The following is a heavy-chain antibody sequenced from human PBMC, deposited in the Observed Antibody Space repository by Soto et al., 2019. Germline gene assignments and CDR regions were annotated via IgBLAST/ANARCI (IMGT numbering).Heavy chain of an antibody. CDR2: IKQDGSEK. J-gene: IGHJ6*03. CDR1: GFTFTNYW. D-gene: IGHD3-22*01. CDR3: ADSGSYTAD. V-gene: IGHV3-7*01. Sequence: EVQLVESGGGLVQPGGSLRLSCAASGFTFTNYWMTWVRPATGQGLEWVANIKQDGSEKYYVEAVKGRFTISRDNAKNSLYMQMNRLRAEDTAEYYCADSGSYTADWGKGTTVSVSS.